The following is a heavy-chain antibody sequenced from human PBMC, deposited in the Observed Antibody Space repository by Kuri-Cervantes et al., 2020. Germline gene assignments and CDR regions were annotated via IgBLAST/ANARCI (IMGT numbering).Heavy chain of an antibody. V-gene: IGHV3-23*01. CDR3: AKEGYYYDSSGYYSVAFDI. Sequence: LSLTCAASGFTFSSYAMSWVRQAPGKGLEWVSAISGSGGSTYYADSVKGRFTISRDNAKNTLYLQMNSLRAEDTAVYYCAKEGYYYDSSGYYSVAFDIWGQGTMVTVSS. J-gene: IGHJ3*02. CDR1: GFTFSSYA. CDR2: ISGSGGST. D-gene: IGHD3-22*01.